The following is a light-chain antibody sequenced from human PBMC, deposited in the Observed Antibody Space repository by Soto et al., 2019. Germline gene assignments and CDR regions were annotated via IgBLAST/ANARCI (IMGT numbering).Light chain of an antibody. J-gene: IGKJ2*01. CDR2: GAS. CDR1: QSVSSN. CDR3: QQYNNWPPTYT. V-gene: IGKV3-15*01. Sequence: EIVMTQSPATLSVSPGERATLSCRASQSVSSNLAWYQQKPGQAPRLLIYGASTRATGIPARFSGSGSGIECTLTISSLQSEDFAVYYCQQYNNWPPTYTFGQGTKLEIK.